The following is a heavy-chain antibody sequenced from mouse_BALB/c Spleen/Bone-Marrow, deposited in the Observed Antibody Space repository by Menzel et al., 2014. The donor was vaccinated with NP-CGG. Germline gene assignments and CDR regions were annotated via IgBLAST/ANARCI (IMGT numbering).Heavy chain of an antibody. CDR3: ARRLRGYYAMDY. J-gene: IGHJ4*01. V-gene: IGHV1S22*01. Sequence: LQQSGSELVRPGASVKLSCKASGYTFTNYWIHWVKQRPRQGLEWIGNVYPGRGSINSDEKFKTKATLTVDTSSSTAYMHLNSLTSEDSAVYYCARRLRGYYAMDYWGQGTSVTVSS. CDR1: GYTFTNYW. D-gene: IGHD1-3*01. CDR2: VYPGRGSI.